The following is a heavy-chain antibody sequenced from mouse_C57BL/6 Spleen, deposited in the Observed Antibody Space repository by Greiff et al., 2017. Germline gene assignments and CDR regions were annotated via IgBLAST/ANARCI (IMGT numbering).Heavy chain of an antibody. J-gene: IGHJ4*01. CDR3: ATLDGYYVDYAMDY. V-gene: IGHV2-2*01. Sequence: VQLQESGPGLVQPSQSLSITCTVSGFSLTSYGVHWVRQSPGKGLEWLGVIWSGGSTDYNAAFISRLSISKDNSKSQVFFKMNSLQADDTAIYYCATLDGYYVDYAMDYWGQGTSVTVSS. CDR1: GFSLTSYG. D-gene: IGHD2-3*01. CDR2: IWSGGST.